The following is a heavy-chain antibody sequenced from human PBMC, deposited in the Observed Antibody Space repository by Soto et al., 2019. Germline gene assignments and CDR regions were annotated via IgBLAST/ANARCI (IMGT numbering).Heavy chain of an antibody. CDR1: GYTFTSYA. J-gene: IGHJ6*03. CDR3: ARDRETRLESLYYYYYMDV. CDR2: INAGNGNT. V-gene: IGHV1-3*01. D-gene: IGHD1-1*01. Sequence: ASVKVSCKASGYTFTSYAMHWVRQAPGQRLEWMGWINAGNGNTKYSQKFQGRVTITRDTSASTAYMELSSLRSEDTAVYYCARDRETRLESLYYYYYMDVWGKGTTVTVS.